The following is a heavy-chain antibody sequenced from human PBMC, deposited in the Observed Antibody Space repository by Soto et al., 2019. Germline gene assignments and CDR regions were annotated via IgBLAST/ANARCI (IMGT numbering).Heavy chain of an antibody. CDR3: AKDLRIDGLRSFMGY. Sequence: EVQLLESGGGLVQPGGSLRLSCAASGFTFSSYAMSWVRQAPGKGLERVSAVSGSGGSTYYAGSVKGRFTISRDNSKNTLYLQMTSLRADDTAVYYCAKDLRIDGLRSFMGYWGQGTLVIVSS. J-gene: IGHJ4*02. CDR1: GFTFSSYA. V-gene: IGHV3-23*01. CDR2: VSGSGGST. D-gene: IGHD3-10*02.